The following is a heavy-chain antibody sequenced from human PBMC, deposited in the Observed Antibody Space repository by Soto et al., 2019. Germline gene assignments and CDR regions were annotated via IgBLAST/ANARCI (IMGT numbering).Heavy chain of an antibody. V-gene: IGHV3-15*01. J-gene: IGHJ4*02. Sequence: ESGGGLVTPGGSLRLSCAASGFTFNNAWMSWVRQAPGKGLEWVGRIKGEADGGTTDYAAPVKGRITISRDHSKDTLYLQMNSLKTEDTAVYYCTTGLSNGYYNFDYWGQGTPVTVSS. D-gene: IGHD3-22*01. CDR2: IKGEADGGTT. CDR1: GFTFNNAW. CDR3: TTGLSNGYYNFDY.